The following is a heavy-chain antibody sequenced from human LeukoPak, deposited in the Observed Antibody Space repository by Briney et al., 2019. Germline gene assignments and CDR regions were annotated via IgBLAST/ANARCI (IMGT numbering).Heavy chain of an antibody. D-gene: IGHD1-7*01. Sequence: SETLSLTCTVSAGSINTYFWTWVRQPAGKGLEWIGRISGSGTAYYNPSLESRVTISLDTANNQLFLRMTSVSAADTAVYYCARGTELTRTSGHYSFDYWGQETLVSVSS. CDR2: ISGSGTA. V-gene: IGHV4-4*07. CDR1: AGSINTYF. J-gene: IGHJ4*02. CDR3: ARGTELTRTSGHYSFDY.